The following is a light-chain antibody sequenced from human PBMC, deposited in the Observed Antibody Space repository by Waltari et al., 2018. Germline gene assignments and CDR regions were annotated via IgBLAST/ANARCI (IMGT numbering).Light chain of an antibody. CDR2: WAS. CDR1: QSVLYRSNNKDS. J-gene: IGKJ1*01. Sequence: DIVMTQSPDSLAVSLGERATIHGKSSQSVLYRSNNKDSLAWNQQKPGQPPKLLIYWASTRESGVPDRFSGSGSGTDFTLTISSLQAEDVAVYYCQQYYSTPWTFGQGTKVEIK. V-gene: IGKV4-1*01. CDR3: QQYYSTPWT.